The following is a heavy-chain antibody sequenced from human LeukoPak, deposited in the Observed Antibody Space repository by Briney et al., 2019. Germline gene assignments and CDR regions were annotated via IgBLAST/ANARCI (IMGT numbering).Heavy chain of an antibody. CDR2: INPSGGST. CDR1: GYTFTSYY. CDR3: ATGGFLEWLCLDY. Sequence: ASVKVSCKASGYTFTSYYMHWVRQAPGRGLEWMGIINPSGGSTSYAQKFQGRVTMTRDTSTSTAYMELSSLRSEDTAVYYCATGGFLEWLCLDYWGQGTLVTVSS. V-gene: IGHV1-46*01. D-gene: IGHD3-3*01. J-gene: IGHJ4*02.